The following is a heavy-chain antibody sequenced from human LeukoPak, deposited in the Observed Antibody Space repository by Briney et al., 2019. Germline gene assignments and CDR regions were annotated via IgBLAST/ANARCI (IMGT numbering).Heavy chain of an antibody. Sequence: GGSLRLSCAASGFTFSSYAMHWVRQAPGKGLEWVAVISYDGSNKYYADSVKGRFTISRDNSKNTLYLQMNSLRPEDTALYYCTKDSVAMVTTSDYWGQGTLVTVSS. CDR3: TKDSVAMVTTSDY. CDR2: ISYDGSNK. J-gene: IGHJ4*02. V-gene: IGHV3-30*04. CDR1: GFTFSSYA. D-gene: IGHD5-18*01.